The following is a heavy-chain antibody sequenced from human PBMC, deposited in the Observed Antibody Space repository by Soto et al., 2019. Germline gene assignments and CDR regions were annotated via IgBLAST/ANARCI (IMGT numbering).Heavy chain of an antibody. CDR3: ARGFSAAGDAFDI. V-gene: IGHV4-34*01. D-gene: IGHD6-13*01. CDR1: GGSFSGYY. Sequence: SETLSLTCAVYGGSFSGYYWSWIRQPPGKGLEWIGEINHSGSTNYNPSLKSRVTISVDTPKNQFSLKLSSVTAADTAVYYCARGFSAAGDAFDIWGQGTMVTVSS. J-gene: IGHJ3*02. CDR2: INHSGST.